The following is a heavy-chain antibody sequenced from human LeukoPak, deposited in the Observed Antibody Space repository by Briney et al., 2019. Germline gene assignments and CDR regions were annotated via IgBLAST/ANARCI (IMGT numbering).Heavy chain of an antibody. CDR2: INPSGGST. D-gene: IGHD1-26*01. CDR1: RYTFTSYY. CDR3: AREGVAATSGAFDI. J-gene: IGHJ3*02. V-gene: IGHV1-46*01. Sequence: ASVKVSCKASRYTFTSYYMHSVRQSPGQGLESLGIINPSGGSTSYAQTFQGRVTMTRDTSTSTVYMELSSLRSEETAVYYCAREGVAATSGAFDISGQGTMVTVSS.